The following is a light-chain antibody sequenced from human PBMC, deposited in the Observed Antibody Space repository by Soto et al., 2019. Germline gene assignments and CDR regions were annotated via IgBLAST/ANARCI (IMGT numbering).Light chain of an antibody. J-gene: IGKJ2*01. Sequence: EIVMTQSPATLSVSPGERATLSCRASQSVSSNLAWYQQKPGQAPRLLIYGASTRATGIPARFSGSGSGTEFTLTISSLQSEDFVVYYCQHYNDWVKTFGQGTKLEIK. V-gene: IGKV3-15*01. CDR1: QSVSSN. CDR3: QHYNDWVKT. CDR2: GAS.